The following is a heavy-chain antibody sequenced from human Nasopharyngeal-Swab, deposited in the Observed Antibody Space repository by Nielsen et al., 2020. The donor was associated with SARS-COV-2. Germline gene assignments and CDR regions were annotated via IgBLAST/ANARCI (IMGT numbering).Heavy chain of an antibody. CDR1: GISSSDYY. CDR3: ARVEDNFGDYIDY. J-gene: IGHJ4*02. Sequence: GGSLRLSCAASGISSSDYYMSWIRQAPGKGLEGVAYISSDRSIYTFYADSVKGRFTISRDTAKNSLSLQMDSLRGEDTAVYFCARVEDNFGDYIDYWGQGTLVAVSS. D-gene: IGHD4-17*01. V-gene: IGHV3-11*06. CDR2: ISSDRSIYT.